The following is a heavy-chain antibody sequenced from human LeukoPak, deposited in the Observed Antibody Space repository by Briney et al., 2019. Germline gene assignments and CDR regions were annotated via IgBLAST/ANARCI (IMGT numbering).Heavy chain of an antibody. D-gene: IGHD3-9*01. CDR3: ARDRVLRYFDWLPLNWFDP. V-gene: IGHV4-30-2*01. CDR1: GGSISSGGYY. J-gene: IGHJ5*02. CDR2: IYHSGST. Sequence: PSETLSLTCTVSGGSISSGGYYWSWIRQPPGKGLEWIGYIYHSGSTYYNPSLKSRVTISVDRSKNQFSLKLSSVTAADTAVYYCARDRVLRYFDWLPLNWFDPWGQGTLVTVSS.